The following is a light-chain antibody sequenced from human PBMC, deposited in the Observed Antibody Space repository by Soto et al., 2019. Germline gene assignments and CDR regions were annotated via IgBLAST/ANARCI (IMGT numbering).Light chain of an antibody. V-gene: IGLV1-40*01. CDR2: GNT. J-gene: IGLJ2*01. CDR1: SSNIGAGYD. CDR3: LSVVSSLSVV. Sequence: QSVLTQPPSVSGAPGQSVTISCTGSSSNIGAGYDVHWYQQLPGRAPKLLISGNTTRPSGVPDRFSGSKSGTSASLAITGLQAEYEADDYWLSVVSSLSVVFGGGTKLTVL.